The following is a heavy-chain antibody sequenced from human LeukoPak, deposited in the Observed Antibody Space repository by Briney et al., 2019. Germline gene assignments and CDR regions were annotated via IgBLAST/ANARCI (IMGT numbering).Heavy chain of an antibody. D-gene: IGHD1-26*01. CDR2: ISYDGSNK. CDR1: GFTFSSYG. V-gene: IGHV3-30*03. J-gene: IGHJ5*02. CDR3: ARVRGSGSYYWFDP. Sequence: GRSLRLSCAASGFTFSSYGMHWVRQAPGKGLEWVAVISYDGSNKYYADSVKGRFTISRDNSKNTLYLQMNSLRAEDTAVYYCARVRGSGSYYWFDPWGQGTLVTVSS.